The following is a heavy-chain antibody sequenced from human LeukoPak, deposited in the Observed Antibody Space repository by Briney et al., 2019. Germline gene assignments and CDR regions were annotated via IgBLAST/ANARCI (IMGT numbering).Heavy chain of an antibody. CDR2: IYYSGST. Sequence: PSETLSLTCTVSGGSISSSSYYWGWIRQPPGKGLEWIGSIYYSGSTYYNPSLKSRVTISVDTSKNQFSLKLSSVTAADTAVYYCARHGITIFGVVTNWFDPWGQGTLVTVSS. D-gene: IGHD3-3*01. V-gene: IGHV4-39*01. CDR3: ARHGITIFGVVTNWFDP. CDR1: GGSISSSSYY. J-gene: IGHJ5*02.